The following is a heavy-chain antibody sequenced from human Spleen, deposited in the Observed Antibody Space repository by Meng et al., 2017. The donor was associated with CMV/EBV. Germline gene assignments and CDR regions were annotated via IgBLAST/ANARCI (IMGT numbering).Heavy chain of an antibody. CDR3: TRDLAVGIVVVPAAIRWSYGMDV. CDR2: IRSKAYGGTT. J-gene: IGHJ6*02. D-gene: IGHD2-2*02. CDR1: GFTFGDYA. V-gene: IGHV3-49*04. Sequence: GESLKISCTASGFTFGDYAMSWVRQAPGKGLEWVGFIRSKAYGGTTEYAASVKGRFTISRDDSKNIAYLQMNSLKTEDTAVYYCTRDLAVGIVVVPAAIRWSYGMDVWGQGTLVTVSS.